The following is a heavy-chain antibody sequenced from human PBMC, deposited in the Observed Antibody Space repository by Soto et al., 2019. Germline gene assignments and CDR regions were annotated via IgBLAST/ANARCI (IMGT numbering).Heavy chain of an antibody. V-gene: IGHV3-23*01. CDR2: INGGDDSQ. J-gene: IGHJ4*02. CDR1: GFTFRSSP. CDR3: TRETHWGIISPSHDH. Sequence: PGGSLRLPCASSGFTFRSSPMAWSRRAHGKGLEGSSVINGGDDSQNSVDSVRGRFPTIRANSTHLLLLQMTSLRGEDTSRYYYTRETHWGIISPSHDHRGQRTQVTVSS. D-gene: IGHD3-16*01.